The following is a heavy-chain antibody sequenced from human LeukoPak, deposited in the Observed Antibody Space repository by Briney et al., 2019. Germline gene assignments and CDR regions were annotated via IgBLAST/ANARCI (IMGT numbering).Heavy chain of an antibody. J-gene: IGHJ6*02. V-gene: IGHV3-21*01. CDR2: VSSTSSFI. CDR1: GFTFSSYS. Sequence: GSLRLSCAASGFTFSSYSINWVRQAPGKGLEWVSCVSSTSSFIYYADSVKGRFTISRDNAKNSLYLQMNSLRAEDTAVYYCAREGLDGPHIGCSSTSCLYYYYGMDVWGQGTTVTVSS. CDR3: AREGLDGPHIGCSSTSCLYYYYGMDV. D-gene: IGHD2-2*01.